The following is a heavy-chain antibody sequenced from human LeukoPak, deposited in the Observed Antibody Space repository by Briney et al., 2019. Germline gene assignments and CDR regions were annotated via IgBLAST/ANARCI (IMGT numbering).Heavy chain of an antibody. CDR2: INQDGSEE. J-gene: IGHJ4*02. Sequence: GGSLRLPCAASGFSFSNYWMTWVRQAPGKGLEWVAHINQDGSEEHYMDSVKARFTISRDNAKNSLSLQMNGLRAEDTAVYYRVRDGGVSGYDLLDYWGQGTLVTVSS. D-gene: IGHD5-12*01. CDR3: VRDGGVSGYDLLDY. V-gene: IGHV3-7*01. CDR1: GFSFSNYW.